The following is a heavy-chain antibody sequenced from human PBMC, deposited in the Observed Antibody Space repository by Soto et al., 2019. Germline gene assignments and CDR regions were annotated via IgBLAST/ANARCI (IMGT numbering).Heavy chain of an antibody. D-gene: IGHD4-4*01. CDR3: AKDFSDSNLCFDY. Sequence: EVQLLESGGGLVQPGGSLSLSCAASGFTFSSYAMSWVRQAPGKGLEWVSAISGSGGSTYYADSVKGRFTISRDNSKNTLYLQMNSLRAEDTAVDYCAKDFSDSNLCFDYWGQGALVTVS. V-gene: IGHV3-23*01. CDR2: ISGSGGST. CDR1: GFTFSSYA. J-gene: IGHJ4*02.